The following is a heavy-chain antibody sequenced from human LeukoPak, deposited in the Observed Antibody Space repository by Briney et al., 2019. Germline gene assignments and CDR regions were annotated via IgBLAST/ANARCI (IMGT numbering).Heavy chain of an antibody. CDR1: GYTFTSYA. J-gene: IGHJ4*02. Sequence: ASVKVSCKASGYTFTSYAMHWVRQAPGQRLEWMGWINAGNGNTKYSQKFQGRVTITRDTSASTAYMELSSLRSEDTAVYYCARGYYDFWSGDYAFFDYWGQGTLVTVSS. CDR2: INAGNGNT. D-gene: IGHD3-3*01. CDR3: ARGYYDFWSGDYAFFDY. V-gene: IGHV1-3*01.